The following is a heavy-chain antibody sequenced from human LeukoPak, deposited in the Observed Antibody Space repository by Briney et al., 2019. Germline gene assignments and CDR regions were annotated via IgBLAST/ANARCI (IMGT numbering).Heavy chain of an antibody. Sequence: ASVKVSRKVSRYTLNELSMHWLRQAPGKGREWMGGFDPENGETIYAQKFQGRVTMTEDTSTDTAYMELSSLRSEDTAVYYCATAHSIRQYTDDILTGFVDPWGQGTLVTVSS. CDR3: ATAHSIRQYTDDILTGFVDP. D-gene: IGHD3-9*01. J-gene: IGHJ5*02. CDR1: RYTLNELS. V-gene: IGHV1-24*01. CDR2: FDPENGET.